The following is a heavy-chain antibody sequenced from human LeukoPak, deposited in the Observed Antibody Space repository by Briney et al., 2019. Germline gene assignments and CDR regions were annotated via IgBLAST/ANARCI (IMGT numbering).Heavy chain of an antibody. J-gene: IGHJ4*02. CDR2: INPNSGGT. D-gene: IGHD3-22*01. CDR1: GYTFTGYY. V-gene: IGHV1-2*02. CDR3: ARDHTPTRYYYDSSGSADY. Sequence: ASVNVSCKASGYTFTGYYMHWVRQAPGQGLEWMGWINPNSGGTNYAQKFQGRVTMTRDTSISTAYMELSRLRSDDTAVYYCARDHTPTRYYYDSSGSADYWGQGTLVTVSS.